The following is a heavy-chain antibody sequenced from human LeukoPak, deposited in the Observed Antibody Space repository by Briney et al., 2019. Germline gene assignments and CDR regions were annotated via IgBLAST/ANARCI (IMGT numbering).Heavy chain of an antibody. D-gene: IGHD2-2*01. J-gene: IGHJ6*03. CDR2: IYYSGDT. V-gene: IGHV4-39*01. Sequence: SETLSLTCTVTGGSTSSSSYYWGWIRQPPGKGLEWIGSIYYSGDTYYNPSLKSRVTISIDTSKNQFSLRLSSVTAADTAVYYCASIYCSTTSCYFYFYYYMDVWGKGTTVTVSS. CDR1: GGSTSSSSYY. CDR3: ASIYCSTTSCYFYFYYYMDV.